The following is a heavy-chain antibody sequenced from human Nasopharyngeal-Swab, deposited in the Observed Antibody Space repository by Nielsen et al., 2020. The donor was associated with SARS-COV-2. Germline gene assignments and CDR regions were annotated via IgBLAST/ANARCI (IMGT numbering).Heavy chain of an antibody. CDR1: GYTFTSYA. CDR2: FNTNTGNP. V-gene: IGHV7-4-1*02. Sequence: ASVKVSCEASGYTFTSYAMNWVRQAPGQGLEGMGGFNTNTGNPTYAQGFTGRFVFSLDTSVSTAYLQISSLKAEDTAVYYCARDRGGVAAAGPPWDYYGMDVWGQGTTVTVSS. CDR3: ARDRGGVAAAGPPWDYYGMDV. D-gene: IGHD6-13*01. J-gene: IGHJ6*02.